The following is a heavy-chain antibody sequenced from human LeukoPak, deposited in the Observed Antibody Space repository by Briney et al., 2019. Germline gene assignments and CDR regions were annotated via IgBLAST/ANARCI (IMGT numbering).Heavy chain of an antibody. D-gene: IGHD1-26*01. Sequence: ASVKVSCKASGYTFTSYAMNWVRQAPGQGLEWMGWINTYNGNTNYAQKFQGRVTMTTDTSTSTAYMELSSLRFDDTAVYYCARGVGAGSWYFDFWGRGTLVIVSS. CDR2: INTYNGNT. CDR3: ARGVGAGSWYFDF. J-gene: IGHJ2*01. CDR1: GYTFTSYA. V-gene: IGHV1-18*01.